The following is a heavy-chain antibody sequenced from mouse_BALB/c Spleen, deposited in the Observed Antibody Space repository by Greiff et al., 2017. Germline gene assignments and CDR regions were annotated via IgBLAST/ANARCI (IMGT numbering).Heavy chain of an antibody. J-gene: IGHJ4*01. CDR3: KGGAARATNAMDY. D-gene: IGHD3-1*01. V-gene: IGHV14-4*02. CDR2: IDPENGDT. Sequence: EVQLQESGAELVRSGASVKLSCTASGFNIKDYYMHWVKQRPEQGLEWIGWIDPENGDTEYAPKFQGKATMTADTSSNTAYLQLSSLTSEDTAVYYCKGGAARATNAMDYWGQGTSVTVSS. CDR1: GFNIKDYY.